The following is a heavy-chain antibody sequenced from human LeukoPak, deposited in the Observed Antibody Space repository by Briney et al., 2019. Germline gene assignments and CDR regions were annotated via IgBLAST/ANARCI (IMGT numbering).Heavy chain of an antibody. CDR1: GGSISSNSYY. D-gene: IGHD6-19*01. CDR3: ARARWLVLGFDY. J-gene: IGHJ4*02. Sequence: PSETLSLTCTVSGGSISSNSYYWGWIRQPPGKGLEWIGSIYYSGSTNYNPSLKSRVTISVDTSKNQFSLKLSSVTAADTAVYYCARARWLVLGFDYWGQGTLVSVSS. CDR2: IYYSGST. V-gene: IGHV4-39*07.